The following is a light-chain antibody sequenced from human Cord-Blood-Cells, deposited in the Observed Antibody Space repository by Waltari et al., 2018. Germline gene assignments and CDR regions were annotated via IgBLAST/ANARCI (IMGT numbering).Light chain of an antibody. CDR2: DAS. Sequence: EIVLTQSPPTLSLSPGERATLSCRASQSVSSYLAWYQQKPGQAPRLLLYDASNSATGIPARFSGSGSGTDFTLTISSLEPEDFAVYYCQQRSNWPTFGQGTKLEIK. J-gene: IGKJ2*01. CDR1: QSVSSY. CDR3: QQRSNWPT. V-gene: IGKV3-11*01.